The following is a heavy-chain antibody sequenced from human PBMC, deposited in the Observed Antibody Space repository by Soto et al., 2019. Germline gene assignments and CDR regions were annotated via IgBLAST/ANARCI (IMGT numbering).Heavy chain of an antibody. CDR3: ARVPSP. V-gene: IGHV4-4*02. CDR2: VYRTGST. J-gene: IGHJ5*02. CDR1: GGSISTSNW. Sequence: LSLTCAVSGGSISTSNWWSWVRQPPGKGLEWIGEVYRTGSTNYNPSLESRLTISVDKSKNQFSLKLTSVTAADTAVYYCARVPSPWGQGTLVTVSS.